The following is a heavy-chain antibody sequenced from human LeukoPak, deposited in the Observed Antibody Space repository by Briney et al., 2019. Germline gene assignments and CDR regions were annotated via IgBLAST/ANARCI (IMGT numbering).Heavy chain of an antibody. CDR3: ARYVLTGYRAFDI. V-gene: IGHV4-59*12. D-gene: IGHD3-9*01. CDR2: IYYSGST. Sequence: SETLSLTCTVSGGSISSYYWSWIRQPPGKGLEWIGYIYYSGSTNYNPSLKSRVAISVDTSKNQFSLKLSSVTAADTAVYYCARYVLTGYRAFDIWGQGTMVTVSS. J-gene: IGHJ3*02. CDR1: GGSISSYY.